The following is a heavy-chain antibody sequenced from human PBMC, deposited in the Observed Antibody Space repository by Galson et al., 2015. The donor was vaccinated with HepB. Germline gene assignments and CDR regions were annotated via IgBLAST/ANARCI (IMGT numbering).Heavy chain of an antibody. CDR1: GYTFTEYY. CDR2: ISPRNGVT. J-gene: IGHJ4*02. D-gene: IGHD6-13*01. CDR3: ARDRVGFRSSPPAY. Sequence: SMKVSCKASGYTFTEYYLHWVRQAPGQGPEWMGWISPRNGVTHLSHKFQGKVSMSGDTSTNTAYMEAHNLHSDDTAAYYCARDRVGFRSSPPAYWGQGTLVTVSS. V-gene: IGHV1-2*02.